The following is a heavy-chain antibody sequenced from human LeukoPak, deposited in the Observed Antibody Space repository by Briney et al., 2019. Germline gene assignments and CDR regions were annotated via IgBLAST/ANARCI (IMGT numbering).Heavy chain of an antibody. Sequence: SETLSLTCTVSGCSISSSGYYWGWIRQPPGKGLEWIGSIYYSGSTYYNPSLKSRVTISVDTSKNQFSLKLSSVTAADTAVYYCARWYSSSGAFDIWGQGTMVTVSS. J-gene: IGHJ3*02. CDR3: ARWYSSSGAFDI. CDR2: IYYSGST. D-gene: IGHD6-6*01. V-gene: IGHV4-39*07. CDR1: GCSISSSGYY.